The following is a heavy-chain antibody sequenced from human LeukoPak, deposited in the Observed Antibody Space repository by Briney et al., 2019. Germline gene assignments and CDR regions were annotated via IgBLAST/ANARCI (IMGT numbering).Heavy chain of an antibody. CDR1: GDSISSSGYY. D-gene: IGHD4-17*01. Sequence: PSETLSLTCTVSGDSISSSGYYWGWIRQPPGKGLEWIGTIYYSGSTYYNPSLKSRVTISVDTSKNQFSLKLSSVTAADTAVYYCARGGTVTTCDYWGQGTLVTVSS. V-gene: IGHV4-39*01. CDR3: ARGGTVTTCDY. J-gene: IGHJ4*02. CDR2: IYYSGST.